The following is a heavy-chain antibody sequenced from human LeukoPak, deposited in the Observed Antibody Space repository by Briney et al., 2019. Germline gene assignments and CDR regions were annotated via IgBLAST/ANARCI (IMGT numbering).Heavy chain of an antibody. CDR1: GFTFPNAW. CDR3: TTGLDIIVVDQLVPFDF. Sequence: GGSLRLSCAASGFTFPNAWMTWVRQAPGKGLEWVGRIISRAAGGATDYAAAVKGRFTISRDDSTETVFLHMDTLQTEDTAAYYCTTGLDIIVVDQLVPFDFWGQGTLVTVSS. D-gene: IGHD2-15*01. J-gene: IGHJ4*02. V-gene: IGHV3-15*01. CDR2: IISRAAGGAT.